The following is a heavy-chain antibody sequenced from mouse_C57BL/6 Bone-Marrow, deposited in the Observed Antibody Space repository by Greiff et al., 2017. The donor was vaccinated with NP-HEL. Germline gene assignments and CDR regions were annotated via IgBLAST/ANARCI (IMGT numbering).Heavy chain of an antibody. D-gene: IGHD1-1*01. CDR1: GFTFSDYG. J-gene: IGHJ1*03. CDR3: ARDYARGYFDV. Sequence: DVMLVESGGGLVKPGGSLKLSCAASGFTFSDYGMHWVRQAPEKGLEWVAYISSGSSTIYYADTVKGRFTISRDNAKNTLFLQMTSLRSEDTAMDYCARDYARGYFDVWGTGTTVTVSS. CDR2: ISSGSSTI. V-gene: IGHV5-17*01.